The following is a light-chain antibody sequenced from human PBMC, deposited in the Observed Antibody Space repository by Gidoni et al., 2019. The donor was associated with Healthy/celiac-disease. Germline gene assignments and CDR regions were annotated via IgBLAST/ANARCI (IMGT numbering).Light chain of an antibody. Sequence: QSALTQPASVSGSPGQSITISCPGTSSYVGNYNYVSWYQHHPGKAPKLMIYDVSSRPSGLSNRFSGSKSGNTASLTISGLQAEDEADYYCSSYTSISPSYVFGTGTKVTVL. CDR3: SSYTSISPSYV. CDR1: SSYVGNYNY. CDR2: DVS. J-gene: IGLJ1*01. V-gene: IGLV2-14*03.